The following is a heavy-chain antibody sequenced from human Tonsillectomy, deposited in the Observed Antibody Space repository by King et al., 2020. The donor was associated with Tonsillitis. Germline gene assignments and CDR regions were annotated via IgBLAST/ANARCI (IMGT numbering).Heavy chain of an antibody. CDR1: GGTLSSYA. J-gene: IGHJ6*02. D-gene: IGHD2-2*01. Sequence: VQLVESGAEVKKPGSSVKVSCKASGGTLSSYAISWVRQAPGQGLEWMGGIIPIFGTANYAQKFQGRVTITADESTSTAYMELSSLRSEDTAVYYCARIYCSSTSCYFGRNYYYYGMDVWGQGTTVTVSS. V-gene: IGHV1-69*01. CDR3: ARIYCSSTSCYFGRNYYYYGMDV. CDR2: IIPIFGTA.